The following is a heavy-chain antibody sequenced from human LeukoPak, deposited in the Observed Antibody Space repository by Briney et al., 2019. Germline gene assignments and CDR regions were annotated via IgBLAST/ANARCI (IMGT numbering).Heavy chain of an antibody. J-gene: IGHJ6*03. D-gene: IGHD2-15*01. CDR3: ARGIVVVVAAKSLNYYYYYMDV. V-gene: IGHV1-8*03. CDR2: MNPNSGNT. CDR1: GYTFTSYD. Sequence: ASVKVSCKASGYTFTSYDIDWVRQATGQGLEWMGWMNPNSGNTGYAQKFQGRVTITRNTSISTAYMELSSLRSEDTAVYYCARGIVVVVAAKSLNYYYYYMDVWGKGTTVTVSS.